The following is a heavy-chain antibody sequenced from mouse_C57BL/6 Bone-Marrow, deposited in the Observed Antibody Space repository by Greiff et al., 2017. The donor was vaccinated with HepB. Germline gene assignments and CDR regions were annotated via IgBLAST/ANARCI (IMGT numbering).Heavy chain of an antibody. V-gene: IGHV1-76*01. J-gene: IGHJ4*01. Sequence: VQLQQSGAELVRPGASVKLSCKASGYTFTDYYINWVKQRPGQGLEWIARIYPGSGNTYYNEKFKGKATLTAEKSSSTAYMQLSSLTSEDSAVYFCARKRSYDYAAMDYWGQGTSVTVSS. CDR1: GYTFTDYY. CDR3: ARKRSYDYAAMDY. D-gene: IGHD1-1*01. CDR2: IYPGSGNT.